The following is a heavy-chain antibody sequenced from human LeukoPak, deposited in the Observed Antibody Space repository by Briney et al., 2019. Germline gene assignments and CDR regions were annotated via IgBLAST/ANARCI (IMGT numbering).Heavy chain of an antibody. CDR3: AKDRLDGAAAEY. D-gene: IGHD6-13*01. CDR1: GFNFSNYV. Sequence: KTGGSLRLSCAASGFNFSNYVMSWVRQTPGKGLEWVSVISTSGAGTNYAESVKGRFTISRDNSKNTVYLQMNSLRAEDTAVYHCAKDRLDGAAAEYWGQGTLVTVSS. CDR2: ISTSGAGT. J-gene: IGHJ4*02. V-gene: IGHV3-23*01.